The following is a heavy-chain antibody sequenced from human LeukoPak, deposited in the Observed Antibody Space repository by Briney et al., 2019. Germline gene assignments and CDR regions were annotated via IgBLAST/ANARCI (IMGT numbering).Heavy chain of an antibody. CDR3: AKGGDRYYDFWSGYPFDY. CDR2: ISYDGSNK. Sequence: PGRSLRLSCAASGFTFSSYGMHWVRQAPGKGLEWVAVISYDGSNKYYADSVKGRFTISRDNSKNTLYLQMNSLRAEDTAVYYCAKGGDRYYDFWSGYPFDYWGQGTLVTVSS. CDR1: GFTFSSYG. V-gene: IGHV3-30*18. D-gene: IGHD3-3*01. J-gene: IGHJ4*02.